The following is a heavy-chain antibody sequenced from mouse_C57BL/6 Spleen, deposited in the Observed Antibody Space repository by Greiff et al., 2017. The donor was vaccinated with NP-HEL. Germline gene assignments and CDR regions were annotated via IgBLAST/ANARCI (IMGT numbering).Heavy chain of an antibody. D-gene: IGHD2-1*01. J-gene: IGHJ3*01. Sequence: QVQLQQSGPELVKPGASVKISCKASGYAFSSSWMNWVKQRPGKGLEWIGRIYPGDGDTNYNGKFKGKATLTADKSSSTAYMQLSSLTSEDSAVYFCAIYGNYDAWFAYWGQGTLVTVSA. CDR1: GYAFSSSW. CDR2: IYPGDGDT. CDR3: AIYGNYDAWFAY. V-gene: IGHV1-82*01.